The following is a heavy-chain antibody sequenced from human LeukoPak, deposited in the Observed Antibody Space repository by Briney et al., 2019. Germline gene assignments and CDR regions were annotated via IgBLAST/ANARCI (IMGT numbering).Heavy chain of an antibody. J-gene: IGHJ4*02. Sequence: GGFLRLSCAASGFTVSYNYMRWVRQAPGKGLEWVSVIYSGGSTYYADSVKGRFTISRDDSKNTLFLHMDSLTVEDTAVYYCSRDLSTYYLHSDYVSPRDYWGQGTLVTVSS. CDR3: SRDLSTYYLHSDYVSPRDY. CDR1: GFTVSYNY. V-gene: IGHV3-53*01. D-gene: IGHD3-16*01. CDR2: IYSGGST.